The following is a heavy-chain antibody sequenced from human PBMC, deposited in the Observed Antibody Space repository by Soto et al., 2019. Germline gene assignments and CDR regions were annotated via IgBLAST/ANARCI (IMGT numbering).Heavy chain of an antibody. CDR3: AKDGSRPNYYYYGMDV. D-gene: IGHD6-6*01. J-gene: IGHJ6*02. V-gene: IGHV3-30*18. CDR1: GFTFSSYG. Sequence: PGGSLRLSCAASGFTFSSYGMHWVRRAPGEGLEWVAVISYDGSNKYYADSVKGRFTISRDNSKNTLYLQMNSLRAEDTAVYYCAKDGSRPNYYYYGMDVWGQGTTVTVSS. CDR2: ISYDGSNK.